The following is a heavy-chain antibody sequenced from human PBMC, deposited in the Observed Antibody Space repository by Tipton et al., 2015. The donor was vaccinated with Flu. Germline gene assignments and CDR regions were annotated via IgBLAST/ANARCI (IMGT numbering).Heavy chain of an antibody. CDR2: ISGTGDTA. V-gene: IGHV3-23*01. D-gene: IGHD2-15*01. CDR1: GFTFSNYA. J-gene: IGHJ4*02. CDR3: ATLAFCSGGACTSFDH. Sequence: SLRLSCAASGFTFSNYALTWVRQAPGKGLEWVSAISGTGDTAYYADSVKGRFTISKDNSKNSVYLQMNSLRAEDTAVYYCATLAFCSGGACTSFDHWGQGTLVTVSS.